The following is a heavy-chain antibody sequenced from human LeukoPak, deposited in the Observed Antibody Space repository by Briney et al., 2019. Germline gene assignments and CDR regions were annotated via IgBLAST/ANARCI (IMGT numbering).Heavy chain of an antibody. CDR1: GFSLSGYW. CDR3: TRVQAGRSGLMDV. Sequence: GGSLILSCAASGFSLSGYWMHWVRQAPGKGLVWVSRIGPDGTGITYADSVKGRFTISRDIAKNTVYLQMNSLRAEDAALYYCTRVQAGRSGLMDVWGRGTTVTVSS. D-gene: IGHD2-8*02. CDR2: IGPDGTGI. J-gene: IGHJ6*02. V-gene: IGHV3-74*01.